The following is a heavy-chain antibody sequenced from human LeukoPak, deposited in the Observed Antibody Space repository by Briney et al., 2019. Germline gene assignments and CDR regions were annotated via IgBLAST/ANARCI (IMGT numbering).Heavy chain of an antibody. J-gene: IGHJ4*02. CDR1: GGSFSGYY. CDR2: VYYAGDT. CDR3: ATQQSPGWPPRGDDY. V-gene: IGHV4-34*01. Sequence: SETLSLTCAVYGGSFSGYYWSWIRQPPGKGLEWMGSVYYAGDTYYNPSLASRLTLSVATSTNQFSLKLRSATAADTAIYFCATQQSPGWPPRGDDYWGQGILVTVSS. D-gene: IGHD6-19*01.